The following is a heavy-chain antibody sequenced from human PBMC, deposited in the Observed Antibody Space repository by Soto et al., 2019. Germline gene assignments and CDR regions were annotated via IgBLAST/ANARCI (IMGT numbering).Heavy chain of an antibody. D-gene: IGHD1-26*01. CDR2: IYYTGST. CDR1: GGSISSYY. Sequence: SETLSLTCTVSGGSISSYYWSWVRQSPGKGLECIGYIYYTGSTNYNPSLKSRVTMSLDTSRNEFSLKLSTVTAADTAVYYCARGRIAGALGLGYWGQGTLVTVSS. V-gene: IGHV4-59*01. J-gene: IGHJ4*02. CDR3: ARGRIAGALGLGY.